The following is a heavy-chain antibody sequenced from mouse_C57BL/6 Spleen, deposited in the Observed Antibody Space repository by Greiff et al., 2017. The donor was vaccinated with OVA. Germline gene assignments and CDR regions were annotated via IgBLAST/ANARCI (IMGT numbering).Heavy chain of an antibody. Sequence: VQLKESGPGLVQPSQSLSITCTVSGFSLTSYGVHWVRQSPGKGLEWLGVIWSGGSTDYNAAFISRLSISKDNSKSQVFFKMNSLQADDTAIYYCAREGLGRYFDYWGQGTTLTVSS. CDR3: AREGLGRYFDY. CDR2: IWSGGST. D-gene: IGHD3-3*01. CDR1: GFSLTSYG. V-gene: IGHV2-2*01. J-gene: IGHJ2*01.